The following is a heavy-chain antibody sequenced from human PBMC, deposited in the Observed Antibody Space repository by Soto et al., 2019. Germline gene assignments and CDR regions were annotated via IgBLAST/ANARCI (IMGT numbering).Heavy chain of an antibody. CDR3: ARARGGDSGDYASLFDR. D-gene: IGHD4-17*01. CDR1: GGSVSIGDYL. V-gene: IGHV4-30-4*01. CDR2: IHDSGNT. J-gene: IGHJ5*02. Sequence: VQLQESGPGLVTPSQTLSLTCTVFGGSVSIGDYLWSWIRQRPGKGLEWIGYIHDSGNTYYNPSLKIRVTISMDTSKNQFSLQVNSMTAADTAVYFCARARGGDSGDYASLFDRWGQGNLVNVSS.